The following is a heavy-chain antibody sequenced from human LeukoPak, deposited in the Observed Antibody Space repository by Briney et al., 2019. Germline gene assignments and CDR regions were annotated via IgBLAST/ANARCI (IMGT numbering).Heavy chain of an antibody. J-gene: IGHJ6*04. Sequence: PSETLSPTCAVYGGSFSGYYWSWIRQPPGKGLEWIGEINHSGSTNYNPSLKSRVTISVDTSKNQFSLKLSSVTAADTAVYYCARGYYGSGKPRNYYYYYGMDVWGKGTTVTVSS. CDR1: GGSFSGYY. V-gene: IGHV4-34*01. CDR2: INHSGST. CDR3: ARGYYGSGKPRNYYYYYGMDV. D-gene: IGHD3-10*01.